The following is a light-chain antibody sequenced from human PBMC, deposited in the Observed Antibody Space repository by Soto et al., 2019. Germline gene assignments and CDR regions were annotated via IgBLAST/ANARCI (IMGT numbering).Light chain of an antibody. V-gene: IGLV2-11*01. CDR1: SSDVGGYNF. CDR2: DVN. J-gene: IGLJ1*01. CDR3: CSNAGSYTYV. Sequence: QSALTQPRSVSGSPGQSVTISCTETSSDVGGYNFVSWYQQHPGKAPKLMIYDVNKRPSGVPDRFSGSKSGNTASLTISGLQAEDEADYYCCSNAGSYTYVFGTGTKLTVL.